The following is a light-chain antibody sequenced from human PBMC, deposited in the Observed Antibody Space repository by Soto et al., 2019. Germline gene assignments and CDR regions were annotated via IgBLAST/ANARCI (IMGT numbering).Light chain of an antibody. CDR2: EVT. CDR3: SSYTTASTPVV. CDR1: SGDIGGYNY. V-gene: IGLV2-14*01. Sequence: QSALTQPASVSGSPGQSITISCTGTSGDIGGYNYVSWYQQHPRKAPKLLISEVTNRPSGVSNRFSGSKSGNTASLTISGLQSEDEADYYCSSYTTASTPVVFGGGTKLTVL. J-gene: IGLJ2*01.